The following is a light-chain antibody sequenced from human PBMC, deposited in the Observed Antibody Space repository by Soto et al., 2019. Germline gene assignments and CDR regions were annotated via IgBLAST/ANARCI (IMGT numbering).Light chain of an antibody. CDR3: QQSSNWAARN. Sequence: DIVALSIIQKISSYLAWYQQKPGQAPRLLIYDASNRATGIPARFSGSGSGTDFTLTIRSLRHAGCAVYYSQQSSNWAARNVGQGTRLEIK. V-gene: IGKV3-11*01. CDR1: QKISSY. CDR2: DAS. J-gene: IGKJ5*01.